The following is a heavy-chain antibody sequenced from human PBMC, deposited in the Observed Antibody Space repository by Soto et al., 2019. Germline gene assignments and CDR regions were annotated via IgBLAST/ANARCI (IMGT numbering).Heavy chain of an antibody. Sequence: ASVKVSCKASGYTFTSYYMHWVRQAPGQGLEWMGIINPSGDSTSYAQKFQGRVTMTRDTSTSTVYMELSSLRSEDTAVYYCAREHSSGWSGYWGQGTLVTVSS. V-gene: IGHV1-46*01. CDR3: AREHSSGWSGY. CDR2: INPSGDST. D-gene: IGHD6-19*01. J-gene: IGHJ4*02. CDR1: GYTFTSYY.